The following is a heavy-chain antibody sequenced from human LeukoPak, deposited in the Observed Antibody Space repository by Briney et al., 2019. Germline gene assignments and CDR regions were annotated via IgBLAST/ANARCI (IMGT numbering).Heavy chain of an antibody. CDR3: AREMYYYDSSGYYSFDY. CDR1: GGTFSSYA. Sequence: SVKVSCKASGGTFSSYAISWVREAPGQGLEWMGRIIPIFGIANYAQKFQGRVTITADKSTSTAYMELSSLRSEDTAVYYCAREMYYYDSSGYYSFDYWGQGTLVTVSS. J-gene: IGHJ4*02. D-gene: IGHD3-22*01. CDR2: IIPIFGIA. V-gene: IGHV1-69*04.